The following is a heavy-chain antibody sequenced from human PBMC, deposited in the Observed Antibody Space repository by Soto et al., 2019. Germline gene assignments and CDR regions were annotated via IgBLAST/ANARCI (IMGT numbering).Heavy chain of an antibody. Sequence: QLQLQESGSGLVKTSETLSLTCPVSGASISYGGFSWSWLRQSPGQGLEWIGYISHLESTYFHPSFKSRLTQSIDRTRNQFSLKLGSVTAADMAVYYCARGGGYDSFDYWGQGVLVTVSS. J-gene: IGHJ4*02. D-gene: IGHD5-12*01. CDR2: ISHLEST. CDR3: ARGGGYDSFDY. V-gene: IGHV4-30-2*06. CDR1: GASISYGGFS.